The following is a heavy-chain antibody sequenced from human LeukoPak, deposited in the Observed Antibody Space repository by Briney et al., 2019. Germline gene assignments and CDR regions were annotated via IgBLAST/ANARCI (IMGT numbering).Heavy chain of an antibody. J-gene: IGHJ4*02. V-gene: IGHV1-2*02. D-gene: IGHD5-12*01. CDR2: INPNSGGT. CDR3: AKDRAVATIGGIDY. Sequence: ASVKVSCKASGYTFTSYYMRWVRQAPGQGLEWMGWINPNSGGTNYAQRFQGRVTMTRDTSISTVYMELSRLRSDDTAVYYCAKDRAVATIGGIDYWGQGTLVTVSS. CDR1: GYTFTSYY.